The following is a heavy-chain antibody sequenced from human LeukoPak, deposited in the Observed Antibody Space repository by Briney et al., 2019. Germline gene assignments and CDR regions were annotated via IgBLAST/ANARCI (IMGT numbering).Heavy chain of an antibody. D-gene: IGHD3-10*01. V-gene: IGHV3-23*01. J-gene: IGHJ4*02. CDR1: GFTFSSYA. Sequence: GRSLRLSCAASGFTFSSYAMSWVRQAPGKGLEWVSAISGSGGSTYYADSVKGRFTISRDNSKNTLYLQMNSLRAEDTAVYYCAKAEYYYGSGSRGGFDYWGQGTLVTVSS. CDR2: ISGSGGST. CDR3: AKAEYYYGSGSRGGFDY.